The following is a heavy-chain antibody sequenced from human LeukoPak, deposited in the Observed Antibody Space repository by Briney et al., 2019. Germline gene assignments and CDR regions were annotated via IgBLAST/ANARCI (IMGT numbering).Heavy chain of an antibody. D-gene: IGHD3-3*01. CDR1: GFTFSSYG. CDR3: AKPRRTYYDFWSGYYFDY. J-gene: IGHJ4*02. Sequence: GGSLRLSCAASGFTFSSYGMHWVRQAPGKGLEWVAVISYDGSNKYYADSVKGRFTISRDNSKNTLHLQMNSLRAEDTAVYYCAKPRRTYYDFWSGYYFDYWGQGTLVTVSS. V-gene: IGHV3-30*18. CDR2: ISYDGSNK.